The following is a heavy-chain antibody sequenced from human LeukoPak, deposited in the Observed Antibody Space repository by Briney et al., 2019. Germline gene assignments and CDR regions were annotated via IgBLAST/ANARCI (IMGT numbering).Heavy chain of an antibody. V-gene: IGHV3-23*01. CDR2: ISGSGGST. J-gene: IGHJ4*02. CDR1: GFTFSTYA. D-gene: IGHD5-24*01. CDR3: AKRRDAYSTFDY. Sequence: GGSLRLSCAASGFTFSTYAMSWVRQTPEKGLEWVSAISGSGGSTYYADSVKGRFTISRDNSKNTLYLQMNSPRTEDTALYYCAKRRDAYSTFDYWGQGTLVTVSS.